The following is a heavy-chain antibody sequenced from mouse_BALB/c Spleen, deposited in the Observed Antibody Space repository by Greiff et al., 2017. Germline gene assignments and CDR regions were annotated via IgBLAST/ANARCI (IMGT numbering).Heavy chain of an antibody. CDR3: ARSTMITTGFAY. J-gene: IGHJ3*01. CDR1: GYTFTDYV. CDR2: IYPGSGST. V-gene: IGHV1-77*01. Sequence: QVQLKESGPELVKPGASVKMSCKASGYTFTDYVISWVKQRTGQGLEWIGEIYPGSGSTYYNEKFKGKATLTADKSSNTAYMQLSSLTSEDSAVYFCARSTMITTGFAYWGQGTLVTVSA. D-gene: IGHD2-4*01.